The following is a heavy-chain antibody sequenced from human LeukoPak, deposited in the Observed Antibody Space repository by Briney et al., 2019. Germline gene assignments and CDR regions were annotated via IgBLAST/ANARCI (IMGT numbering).Heavy chain of an antibody. D-gene: IGHD6-19*01. J-gene: IGHJ4*02. CDR3: ASMGYSSGWLPRDPLFFDY. CDR1: GGTFRTNG. Sequence: GASVKVSCKASGGTFRTNGISWVRQAPGQGLEWMGWISAYNGNTNYAQKLQGRVTMTTDTSTSTAYMELRSLRSDDTAVNYCASMGYSSGWLPRDPLFFDYWGQGTLVTVSS. CDR2: ISAYNGNT. V-gene: IGHV1-18*01.